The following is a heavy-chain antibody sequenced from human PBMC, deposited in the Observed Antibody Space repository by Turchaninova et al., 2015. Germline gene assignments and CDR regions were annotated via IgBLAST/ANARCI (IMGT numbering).Heavy chain of an antibody. CDR3: AKVRYCSGGWCYYFDN. CDR1: GVTFSRYS. V-gene: IGHV3-23*01. CDR2: ISVSGGTT. Sequence: EVHLLVSGGGLVEPGGSLGLPCGASGVTFSRYSRSWGRQPPGKGLDWVSGISVSGGTTYTADSVKGRFTISRDDSKNTLYLQMNSLRAEDTAVYYCAKVRYCSGGWCYYFDNWGQGTLVTVSS. J-gene: IGHJ4*02. D-gene: IGHD2-15*01.